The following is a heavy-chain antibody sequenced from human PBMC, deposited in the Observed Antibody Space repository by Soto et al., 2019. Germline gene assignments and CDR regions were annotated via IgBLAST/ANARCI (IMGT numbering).Heavy chain of an antibody. Sequence: QVQLVQSGAEVKKPGSSVKVSCKASGGTFSSYAISWVRQAPGQGLEWMGGSIPIFGTANYAQKFQGRVTITADKSPSTAYMELSSLRSEDTAVYYCASFRGWGPSDEDAFDIWGQGTMVTVSS. V-gene: IGHV1-69*06. CDR1: GGTFSSYA. D-gene: IGHD3-16*01. J-gene: IGHJ3*02. CDR2: SIPIFGTA. CDR3: ASFRGWGPSDEDAFDI.